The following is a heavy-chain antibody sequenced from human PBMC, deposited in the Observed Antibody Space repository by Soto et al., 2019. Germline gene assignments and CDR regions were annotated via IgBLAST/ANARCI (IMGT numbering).Heavy chain of an antibody. V-gene: IGHV3-33*01. Sequence: GGSLRLSCAASGFTFSSYGMHWVRQAPGKGLEWVAVIWYDGSNKYYADSVKGRFTISRDNSKNTLYLQMNSLRAEDTAVYYCARASRPGSSGYYSGWFDPWGQGTLVTVSS. J-gene: IGHJ5*02. CDR3: ARASRPGSSGYYSGWFDP. CDR2: IWYDGSNK. CDR1: GFTFSSYG. D-gene: IGHD3-22*01.